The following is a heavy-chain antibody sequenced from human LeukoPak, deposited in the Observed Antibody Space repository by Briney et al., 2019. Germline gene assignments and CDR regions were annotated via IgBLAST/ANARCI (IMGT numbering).Heavy chain of an antibody. CDR3: ARRTGDYDILTGYSSFIRFDY. CDR1: GGSFSGYY. V-gene: IGHV4-34*01. Sequence: ASETLSLTCAVYGGSFSGYYWSWIRQPPGKGLEWIGEINHSGSTNYNPSLKSRFTISVDTSKNQFCLKLSSVAAADTAVYYCARRTGDYDILTGYSSFIRFDYWGQGTLVNVSS. J-gene: IGHJ4*02. CDR2: INHSGST. D-gene: IGHD3-9*01.